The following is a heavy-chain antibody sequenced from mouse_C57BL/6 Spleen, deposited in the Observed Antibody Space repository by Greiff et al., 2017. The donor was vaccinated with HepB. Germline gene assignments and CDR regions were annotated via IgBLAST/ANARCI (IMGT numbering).Heavy chain of an antibody. CDR1: GFTFSSYA. Sequence: VVESGEGLVKPGGSLKLSCAASGFTFSSYAMSWVRQTPEKRLEWVAYISSGGDYIYYADTVKGRFTISRDNARNTLYLQMSSLKSEDTAMYYCTRDRFTTVVATPFDYWGQGTTLTVSS. V-gene: IGHV5-9-1*02. J-gene: IGHJ2*01. CDR2: ISSGGDYI. CDR3: TRDRFTTVVATPFDY. D-gene: IGHD1-1*01.